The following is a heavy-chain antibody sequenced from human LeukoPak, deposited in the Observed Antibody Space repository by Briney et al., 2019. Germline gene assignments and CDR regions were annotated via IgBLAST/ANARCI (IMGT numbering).Heavy chain of an antibody. CDR2: ISSSSSYI. CDR1: GFTFSSYS. CDR3: ARLGYCSSTSCTTVDY. J-gene: IGHJ4*02. D-gene: IGHD2-2*01. V-gene: IGHV3-21*01. Sequence: GGSLRLSCAASGFTFSSYSMNWVRQAPGKGLEWVSSISSSSSYIYYADSVKGRFTISRDNAKNSLYLQMHSLRAEDTAVYYCARLGYCSSTSCTTVDYWGQGTLVTVSS.